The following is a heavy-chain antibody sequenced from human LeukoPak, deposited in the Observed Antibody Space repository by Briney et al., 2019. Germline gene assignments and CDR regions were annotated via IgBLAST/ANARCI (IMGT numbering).Heavy chain of an antibody. CDR2: ISYDGSNK. J-gene: IGHJ4*02. Sequence: GGSLRLSCAASGFTFSSYAMHWVRQAPGKGLEWVAVISYDGSNKYYADSVKGRFTISRDNSKNTLYLQMNSLRAEDTAVYYCARRIAAAGIGWGQGTLVTVSS. CDR1: GFTFSSYA. D-gene: IGHD6-13*01. CDR3: ARRIAAAGIG. V-gene: IGHV3-30-3*01.